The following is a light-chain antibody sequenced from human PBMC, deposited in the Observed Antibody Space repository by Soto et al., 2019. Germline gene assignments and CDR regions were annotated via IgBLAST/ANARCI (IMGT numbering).Light chain of an antibody. J-gene: IGKJ1*01. V-gene: IGKV3-20*01. CDR2: GAS. Sequence: EIVLTQSPGTLSLFPVVRATLSRMASLSISTSYLALYQQKPGQALSLLLHGASNRATGIPDMFSVAASGIDFTLTISRLEPADFAVYYCHHYGSAPAWSFGQGIKVEIK. CDR3: HHYGSAPAWS. CDR1: LSISTSY.